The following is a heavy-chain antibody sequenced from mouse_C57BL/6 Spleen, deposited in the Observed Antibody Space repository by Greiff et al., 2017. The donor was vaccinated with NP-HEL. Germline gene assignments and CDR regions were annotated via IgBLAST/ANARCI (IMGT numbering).Heavy chain of an antibody. D-gene: IGHD2-1*01. Sequence: QVQLQQSGPELVKPGASVKISCKASGYAFSSSWMNWVKQRPGKGLEWIGRIYPGDGDTNYNGKFKGKATLTADKSSSTAYMQLSSLTSEDSAVYFCARSYYYGTWYFDVWGTGTTVTVSS. CDR1: GYAFSSSW. V-gene: IGHV1-82*01. J-gene: IGHJ1*03. CDR3: ARSYYYGTWYFDV. CDR2: IYPGDGDT.